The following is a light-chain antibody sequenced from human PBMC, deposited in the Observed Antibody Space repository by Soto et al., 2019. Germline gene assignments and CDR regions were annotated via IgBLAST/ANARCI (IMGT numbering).Light chain of an antibody. J-gene: IGLJ1*01. Sequence: QSVLTQPASVSRSPGQSITISCPGTSSDVGGCNFVSWYQQHPDKAPKLMIYDVTNRPSGVSNRFSGSKSGNTASLTISGLQAEDEADYYRSSYTTISTYVFGTGSKVTVL. CDR3: SSYTTISTYV. V-gene: IGLV2-14*01. CDR2: DVT. CDR1: SSDVGGCNF.